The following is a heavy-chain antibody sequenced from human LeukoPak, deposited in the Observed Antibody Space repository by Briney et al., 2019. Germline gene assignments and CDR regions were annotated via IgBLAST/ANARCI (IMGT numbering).Heavy chain of an antibody. J-gene: IGHJ3*02. V-gene: IGHV1-69*05. D-gene: IGHD5-24*01. CDR2: IIPIFSTA. Sequence: ASVKVSCKASGGTFSSYAISWVRQAPGQGLEWMGGIIPIFSTANYAQKFQGRVTITTDESTSTAYMELSSLRSEDTAVYYCARTLQSLGAFDIWGQGTMVTVSS. CDR1: GGTFSSYA. CDR3: ARTLQSLGAFDI.